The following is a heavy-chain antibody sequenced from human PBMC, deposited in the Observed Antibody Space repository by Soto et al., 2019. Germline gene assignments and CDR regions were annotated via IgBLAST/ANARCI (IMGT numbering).Heavy chain of an antibody. CDR2: ISGPGDST. J-gene: IGHJ4*02. D-gene: IGHD5-18*01. V-gene: IGHV3-23*01. CDR1: GFSFSNYADYA. Sequence: DVQLLESGGGLVQPGGSLRLSCAASGFSFSNYADYAMSWVRQAPGKGLEWVSVISGPGDSTYYADSVKGHFTISRDNSNNILYLQMNSLRAEDTAVYYCAKAQSAYSYGFYDYWGQGTLVTVSS. CDR3: AKAQSAYSYGFYDY.